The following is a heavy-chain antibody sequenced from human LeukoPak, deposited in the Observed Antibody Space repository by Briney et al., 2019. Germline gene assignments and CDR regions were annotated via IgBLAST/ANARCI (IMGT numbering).Heavy chain of an antibody. CDR1: GYSISSGYY. CDR2: IYHSGST. J-gene: IGHJ4*02. Sequence: SETLSLTCTVSGYSISSGYYWGWIRQPPGKGPEWIGSIYHSGSTYYNPSLKSRVTISVDTSKNQFSLKLSSVTAADTAVYYCARDLGGYYYDSSGYYQYFDYWGQGTLVTVSS. CDR3: ARDLGGYYYDSSGYYQYFDY. D-gene: IGHD3-22*01. V-gene: IGHV4-38-2*02.